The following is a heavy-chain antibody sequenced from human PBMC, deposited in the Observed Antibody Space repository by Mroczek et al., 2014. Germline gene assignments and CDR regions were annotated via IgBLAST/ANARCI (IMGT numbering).Heavy chain of an antibody. D-gene: IGHD6-6*01. V-gene: IGHV4-61*02. CDR2: IYTSGST. Sequence: QVQLQESGPGLVKPSQTLSLTCTVSGGSISSGSYYWSWIRQPAGKGLEWIGRIYTSGSTNYNPSLKSRVTMSVDTSKNQFSLKLSSVTAADTAVYYCARVGTSYSSSRYNWFDPVGPGNPGHRLL. CDR1: GGSISSGSYY. J-gene: IGHJ5*02. CDR3: ARVGTSYSSSRYNWFDP.